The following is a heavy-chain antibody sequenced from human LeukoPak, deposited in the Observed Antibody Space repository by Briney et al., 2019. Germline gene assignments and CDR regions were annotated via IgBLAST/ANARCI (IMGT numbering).Heavy chain of an antibody. D-gene: IGHD3-10*01. V-gene: IGHV1-8*01. CDR2: MNPNSGNT. CDR3: ARAHRERGVPDY. CDR1: GYTFTSYD. J-gene: IGHJ4*02. Sequence: ASVRVSCKASGYTFTSYDINWVRQATGQGLEWMGWMNPNSGNTGYAQKFQGRVTMIRNTSISTAYMELSSLRSEDTAVYYCARAHRERGVPDYWGQGTLVTVSS.